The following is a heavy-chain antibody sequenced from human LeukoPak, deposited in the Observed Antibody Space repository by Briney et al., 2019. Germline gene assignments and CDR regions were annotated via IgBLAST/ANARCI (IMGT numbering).Heavy chain of an antibody. CDR1: GFTFSSYT. V-gene: IGHV3-33*01. CDR3: ARDRGYSYAHPLDY. CDR2: IWSDGSNK. D-gene: IGHD5-18*01. J-gene: IGHJ4*02. Sequence: GGSLRLSCAASGFTFSSYTMHWVRPAPGTGLEWVALIWSDGSNKYYADSVKGRFTISRDNSHNTLYLQMNSLRAEDTAVYYCARDRGYSYAHPLDYWGQGTLVTVSS.